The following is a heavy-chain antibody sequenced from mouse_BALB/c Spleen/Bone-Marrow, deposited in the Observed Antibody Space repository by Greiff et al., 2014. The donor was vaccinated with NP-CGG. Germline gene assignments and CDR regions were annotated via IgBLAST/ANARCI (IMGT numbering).Heavy chain of an antibody. J-gene: IGHJ2*01. CDR2: IWGSGNT. V-gene: IGHV2-6-5*01. CDR1: GFSLTDYG. D-gene: IGHD1-1*01. CDR3: AKHDTTVVLDY. Sequence: QVQLQQSGPGLVAPSQSLSITCTVSGFSLTDYGVSWIRQPPGKGLEWLGVIWGSGNTYYNSTLKSKLSISKDNSKSQVFLKMNSLQTDDTAMYYCAKHDTTVVLDYWGQGTTLTVSS.